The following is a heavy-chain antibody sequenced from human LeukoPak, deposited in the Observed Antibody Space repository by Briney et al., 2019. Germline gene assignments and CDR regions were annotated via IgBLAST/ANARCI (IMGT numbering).Heavy chain of an antibody. Sequence: PGGSLRLSCAASGFTFSSYSMNWVRQAPGKGLEWVSYISSSSSTIYYADSVKGRFTISRDNAKNSLYLQMNSLRAEDTAVYYCATMGGPYDILTGHVHINNYFDPWGQGTLVTVSS. V-gene: IGHV3-48*04. CDR2: ISSSSSTI. D-gene: IGHD3-9*01. CDR3: ATMGGPYDILTGHVHINNYFDP. J-gene: IGHJ5*02. CDR1: GFTFSSYS.